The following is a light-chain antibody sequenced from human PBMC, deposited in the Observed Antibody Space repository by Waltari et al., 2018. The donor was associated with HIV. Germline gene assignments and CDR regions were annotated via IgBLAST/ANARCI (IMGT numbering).Light chain of an antibody. CDR2: KDN. V-gene: IGLV3-27*01. Sequence: SFELTQPSSVSVSPGQTARITCSGDVLARKYARWFQKKPGQAPLLLIYKDNERPSGIPECFSGSSSGTTVTLTSSGAQVEDEADYYGYSAADSDEVFGGGTKLTVL. J-gene: IGLJ3*02. CDR1: VLARKY. CDR3: YSAADSDEV.